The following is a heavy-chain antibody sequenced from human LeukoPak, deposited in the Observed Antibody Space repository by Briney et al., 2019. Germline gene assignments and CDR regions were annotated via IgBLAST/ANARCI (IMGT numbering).Heavy chain of an antibody. CDR2: VYYAGTT. Sequence: SETLSLTCIVSGGFISDNYWSWIRQPPGKGLEWIGYVYYAGTTNYNPSLRSRVTIWVDTSKTHFSLNLYSVTAADTAVYYCVKHTSYGGNSAFGDWGQGTLVSVPS. V-gene: IGHV4-59*08. J-gene: IGHJ4*02. CDR3: VKHTSYGGNSAFGD. D-gene: IGHD4-23*01. CDR1: GGFISDNY.